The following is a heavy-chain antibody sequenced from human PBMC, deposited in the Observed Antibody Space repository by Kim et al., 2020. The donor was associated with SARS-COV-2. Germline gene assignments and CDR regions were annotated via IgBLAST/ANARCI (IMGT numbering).Heavy chain of an antibody. CDR3: TTVSIR. Sequence: GGSLRLSCAVSGIPFSNAWMNWVRQTPGKGLEWIGRIKSKTDGGTVDYAAPVKGRFTISRDDSKNTLFLLMNSLKTEDSGVYYCTTVSIRWGQGNLVTVS. CDR1: GIPFSNAW. J-gene: IGHJ1*01. D-gene: IGHD2-2*02. CDR2: IKSKTDGGTV. V-gene: IGHV3-15*01.